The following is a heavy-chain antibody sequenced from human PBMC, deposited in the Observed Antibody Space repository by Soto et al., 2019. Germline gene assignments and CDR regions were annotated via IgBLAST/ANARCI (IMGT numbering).Heavy chain of an antibody. CDR1: GFTFSSYP. Sequence: EVQLLESGGGLVQPGGSLRLSCAASGFTFSSYPRSWVRQAPGKGLEWVSAISGSGGSTYYADAVKGRFTISRDNSKNTLYLQMNSLRAEDTAVYYCAKDLRAVAELYWGQGTLVTVSS. CDR2: ISGSGGST. J-gene: IGHJ4*02. V-gene: IGHV3-23*01. D-gene: IGHD6-19*01. CDR3: AKDLRAVAELY.